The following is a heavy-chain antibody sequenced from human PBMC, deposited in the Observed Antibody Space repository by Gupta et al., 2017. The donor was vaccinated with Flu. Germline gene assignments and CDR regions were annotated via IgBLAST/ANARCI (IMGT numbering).Heavy chain of an antibody. Sequence: IHWVRQAPGQGLEWMAWINPKSGVSEHAQKFQGSVILTADTSTNTVYMQLNTLKSDDTAVYYCTRGRAIGTPSLKEVYWGQGALVTVSS. D-gene: IGHD2-21*01. V-gene: IGHV1-2*02. CDR2: INPKSGVS. CDR3: TRGRAIGTPSLKEVY. J-gene: IGHJ4*02.